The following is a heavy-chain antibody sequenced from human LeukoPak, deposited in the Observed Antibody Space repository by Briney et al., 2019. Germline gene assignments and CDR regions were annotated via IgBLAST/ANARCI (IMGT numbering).Heavy chain of an antibody. CDR1: GFTFSSYS. V-gene: IGHV3-21*01. CDR3: ARVQSGSGNYYDSSGYGPNFDY. CDR2: ISSSSSYI. Sequence: TGGSLRLSCAASGFTFSSYSMNWVRQAPGKGLEWVSSISSSSSYIYYADSVKGRFTISRDNAKNSLYLQMNSLRAEDTAVYYCARVQSGSGNYYDSSGYGPNFDYWGQGTLVTVSS. J-gene: IGHJ4*02. D-gene: IGHD3-22*01.